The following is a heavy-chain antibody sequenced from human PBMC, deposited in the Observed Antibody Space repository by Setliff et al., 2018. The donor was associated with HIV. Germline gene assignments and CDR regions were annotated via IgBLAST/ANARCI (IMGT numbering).Heavy chain of an antibody. V-gene: IGHV1-3*01. D-gene: IGHD6-19*01. Sequence: ASVKVSCKASGYTFTSYAMHWVRQAPGQRLEWMGWINAGNGNTKYSQKFQGRVTITRDTSASTAYMELSSLRSEDTAVYYCARVFSGISGWFLFDYWGQGTLVTVSS. CDR2: INAGNGNT. CDR3: ARVFSGISGWFLFDY. J-gene: IGHJ4*02. CDR1: GYTFTSYA.